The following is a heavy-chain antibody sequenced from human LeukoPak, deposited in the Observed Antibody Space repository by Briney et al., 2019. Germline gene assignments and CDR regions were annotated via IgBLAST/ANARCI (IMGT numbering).Heavy chain of an antibody. V-gene: IGHV1-46*01. CDR3: ARAGYSGHSSLFDY. J-gene: IGHJ4*02. Sequence: ASVRISCKASGYTFTGYYVNWVRQAPGQGLEWVGIINPGDGTTTYAQKFQGRVSMTRDTSTTTVCMDLSSLRSEDTAVFYCARAGYSGHSSLFDYWGRGTLVTVSS. CDR2: INPGDGTT. CDR1: GYTFTGYY. D-gene: IGHD5-12*01.